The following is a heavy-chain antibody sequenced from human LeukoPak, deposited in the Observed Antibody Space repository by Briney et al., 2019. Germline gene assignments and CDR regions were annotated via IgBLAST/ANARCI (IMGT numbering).Heavy chain of an antibody. V-gene: IGHV3-30*18. CDR3: AKDFRPIAVAATQGLDY. CDR1: GFTFNNYG. Sequence: GRSLRLSCAASGFTFNNYGMHWLRQAPGKGLEWVAVISYDGSNKYYGDSVKGRFTISRDNSKNTLYLQMNSLRAEDTAVYYCAKDFRPIAVAATQGLDYWGQGTLVTVSS. J-gene: IGHJ4*02. CDR2: ISYDGSNK. D-gene: IGHD6-19*01.